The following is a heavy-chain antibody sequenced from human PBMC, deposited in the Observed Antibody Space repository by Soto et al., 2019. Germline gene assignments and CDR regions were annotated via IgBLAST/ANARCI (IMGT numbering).Heavy chain of an antibody. V-gene: IGHV3-66*01. CDR3: ARDQDNTGWAA. Sequence: PGGSLRLSCAASGFTVSSNYMSWVRQAPGKGLEWVSIIYSGGDTYYADSVKGRFIISRDNSKNTLYLQMNSLRAEYTAVYFCARDQDNTGWAAWGQRTLDTVS. D-gene: IGHD6-19*01. J-gene: IGHJ5*02. CDR1: GFTVSSNY. CDR2: IYSGGDT.